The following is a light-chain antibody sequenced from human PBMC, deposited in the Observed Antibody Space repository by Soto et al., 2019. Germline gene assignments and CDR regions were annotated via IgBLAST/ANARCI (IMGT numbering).Light chain of an antibody. CDR2: GAS. Sequence: DIQMTQSPSSLSASVGGRVTITCRTSQSISIYLNWSQHKPGIAPKLLIYGASSLQSGVPSRFSGSEAGTDFTLTISSLQPEDFATYYCQQSYSIPCTFGQGTKVEIK. V-gene: IGKV1-39*01. CDR3: QQSYSIPCT. CDR1: QSISIY. J-gene: IGKJ1*01.